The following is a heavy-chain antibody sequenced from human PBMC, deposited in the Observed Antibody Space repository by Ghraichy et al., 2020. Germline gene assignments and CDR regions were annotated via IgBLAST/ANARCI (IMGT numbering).Heavy chain of an antibody. D-gene: IGHD2-2*01. CDR1: GYTFTGYY. CDR2: INPNSGGT. V-gene: IGHV1-2*02. CDR3: ARSRGPAAFYYYYGMVV. J-gene: IGHJ6*02. Sequence: ASVKVSCKASGYTFTGYYMHWVRQAPGQGLEWMGWINPNSGGTNYAQKFQGRVTMTRDTSISKAYMELSRLRSDDTAVYYCARSRGPAAFYYYYGMVVWGQGTTVTVSS.